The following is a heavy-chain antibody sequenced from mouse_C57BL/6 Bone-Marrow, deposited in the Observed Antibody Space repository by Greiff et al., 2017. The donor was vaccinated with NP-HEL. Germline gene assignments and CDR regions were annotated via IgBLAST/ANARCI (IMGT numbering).Heavy chain of an antibody. CDR1: GYAFSSSW. CDR3: ARSRIYYYGSSRMGY. Sequence: LVESGPELVKPGASVKISCKASGYAFSSSWMNWVKQRPGKGLEWIGRIYPGDGDTNYDGKFKGKATLTADKSSSTAYMQLSSLTSEDSAVYFCARSRIYYYGSSRMGYWGQGTSVTVSS. V-gene: IGHV1-82*01. J-gene: IGHJ4*01. CDR2: IYPGDGDT. D-gene: IGHD1-1*01.